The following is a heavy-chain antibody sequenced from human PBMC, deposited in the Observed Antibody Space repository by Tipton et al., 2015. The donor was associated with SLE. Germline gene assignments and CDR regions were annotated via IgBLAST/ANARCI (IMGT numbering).Heavy chain of an antibody. CDR3: ARGLTGGSVPDY. Sequence: TPSLTCAVYGGSFSGYYWSWIRQPPGKGLEWIGEINHSGSTNYNPSLKSRVTISVDTSKNQFSLKLSSVTAADTAVYYCARGLTGGSVPDYWGQGTLVTVSS. CDR1: GGSFSGYY. CDR2: INHSGST. V-gene: IGHV4-34*01. J-gene: IGHJ4*02. D-gene: IGHD3-10*01.